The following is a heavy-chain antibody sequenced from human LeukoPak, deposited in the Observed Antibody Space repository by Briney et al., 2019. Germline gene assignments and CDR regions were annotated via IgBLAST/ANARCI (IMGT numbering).Heavy chain of an antibody. V-gene: IGHV3-21*01. D-gene: IGHD6-13*01. CDR1: GFTFSSYS. Sequence: PGGSLRLSCAASGFTFSSYSMNWVRQAPGKGLEWVSSISSSSSYIYYADSVKGRFTISGDNAKNSLYLQMNSLRAEDTAVYYCARGPAFWQQLDNWFDPWGQGTLVTVSS. J-gene: IGHJ5*02. CDR3: ARGPAFWQQLDNWFDP. CDR2: ISSSSSYI.